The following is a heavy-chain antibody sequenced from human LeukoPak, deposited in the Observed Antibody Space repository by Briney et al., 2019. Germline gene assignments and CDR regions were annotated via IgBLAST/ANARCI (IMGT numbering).Heavy chain of an antibody. CDR1: GFTFSSYA. Sequence: GGSLRLSCAASGFTFSSYAMSWVRQAPGKGLEWVSAISGSGGSTYYADSVKGRFTFSRDTSKNTVYLQVNSLRAEDTAVYYCVGATGFAYWGQGTLVTVSS. CDR3: VGATGFAY. V-gene: IGHV3-23*01. CDR2: ISGSGGST. J-gene: IGHJ4*02. D-gene: IGHD1-26*01.